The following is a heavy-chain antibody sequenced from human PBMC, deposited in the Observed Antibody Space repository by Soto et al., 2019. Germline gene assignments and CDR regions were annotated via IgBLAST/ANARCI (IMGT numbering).Heavy chain of an antibody. V-gene: IGHV4-34*01. D-gene: IGHD4-17*01. Sequence: SETLSLTCAVYGGSFSGYYWSWIRQPPGKGLEWIGEINHNGSTNYNPSHKSRITIKVDTSKNQLSMKLNSVTAADTVVYYCAREGDYGGNFRFYAFDIWGQGTMVTVSS. CDR3: AREGDYGGNFRFYAFDI. J-gene: IGHJ3*02. CDR2: INHNGST. CDR1: GGSFSGYY.